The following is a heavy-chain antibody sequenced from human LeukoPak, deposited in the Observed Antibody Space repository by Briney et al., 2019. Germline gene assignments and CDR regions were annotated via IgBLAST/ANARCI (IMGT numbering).Heavy chain of an antibody. CDR1: GFTFNSNG. V-gene: IGHV3-23*01. CDR3: TKFSLRGTYSFDH. Sequence: GGSLRLSCAASGFTFNSNGMSWVRQASGKGLEWVSVISASGGSTYYADSVKGRFTISRDNSKNTLFLQINSLRVEDTALYYCTKFSLRGTYSFDHWGQGTLVTVSS. D-gene: IGHD1-26*01. J-gene: IGHJ4*02. CDR2: ISASGGST.